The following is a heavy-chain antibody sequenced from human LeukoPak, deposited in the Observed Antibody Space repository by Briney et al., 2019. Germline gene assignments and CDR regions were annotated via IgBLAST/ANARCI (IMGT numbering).Heavy chain of an antibody. CDR1: GFTFSNYA. J-gene: IGHJ4*02. Sequence: GGSLRLSCAGSGFTFSNYAMSWVRQAPGKGLEWVSAISGSGDSTWYADSVKGRFTISRDNSKNTLYLQMSSLRAEDSALYYCVKGSSSHRPYYFDYWGQGTLVTVSS. D-gene: IGHD2-2*01. CDR2: ISGSGDST. V-gene: IGHV3-23*01. CDR3: VKGSSSHRPYYFDY.